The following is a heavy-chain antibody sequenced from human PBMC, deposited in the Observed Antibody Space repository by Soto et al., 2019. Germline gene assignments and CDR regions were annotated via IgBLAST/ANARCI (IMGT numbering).Heavy chain of an antibody. Sequence: GGSLRLSCTASGFTFGDYAMSWVRQAPGKGLEWVGFIRSKAYGGTTEYAASVKGRFTISRDDSKSIAYLQMNSLKTEDTAVYYCLPYYDFWSGYRQNHYYGMGGWGQGTTVTVSS. CDR3: LPYYDFWSGYRQNHYYGMGG. J-gene: IGHJ6*02. CDR2: IRSKAYGGTT. D-gene: IGHD3-3*01. V-gene: IGHV3-49*04. CDR1: GFTFGDYA.